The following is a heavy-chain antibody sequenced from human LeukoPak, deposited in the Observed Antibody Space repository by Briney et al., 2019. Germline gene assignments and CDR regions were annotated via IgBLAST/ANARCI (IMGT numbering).Heavy chain of an antibody. CDR1: GGSISSYH. Sequence: SETLSLTCTVSGGSISSYHWSWIRQPPGKGLEWIGYIYYSGSTTYNPSLKSRVTISVDTSKNQFSLKLSSVTAADTAVYFCAREGLESGTYQGRFDYWGQGTLVTVSS. J-gene: IGHJ4*02. CDR3: AREGLESGTYQGRFDY. V-gene: IGHV4-59*01. CDR2: IYYSGST. D-gene: IGHD1-26*01.